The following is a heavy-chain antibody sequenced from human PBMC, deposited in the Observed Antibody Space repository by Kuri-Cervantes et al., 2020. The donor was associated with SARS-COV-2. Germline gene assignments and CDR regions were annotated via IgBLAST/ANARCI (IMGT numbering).Heavy chain of an antibody. V-gene: IGHV3-48*03. CDR3: ARPPLIVGASHDVFDI. CDR1: GFTFSSYE. Sequence: GGSLRLSCAASGFTFSSYEMNWVRQAPGKGLEWVSYISSSGSTIYYADSVKGRFTISRDNAKNSLYLQMNSLRAEDTAVYYCARPPLIVGASHDVFDIWGQGTMVTVSS. CDR2: ISSSGSTI. D-gene: IGHD1-26*01. J-gene: IGHJ3*02.